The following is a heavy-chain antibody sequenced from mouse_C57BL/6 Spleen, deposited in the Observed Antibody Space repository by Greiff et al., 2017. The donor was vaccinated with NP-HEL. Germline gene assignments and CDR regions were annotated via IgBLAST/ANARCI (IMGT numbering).Heavy chain of an antibody. J-gene: IGHJ2*01. Sequence: VQLQQSGTVLARPGASVKMSCKTSGYPFTSYWMHWVKQRPGQGLEWVGAIYPGNSDTSYNQKFTGKAKLTAVTSASTAYMELSSLTNEDSAVYYCTRGGNDYLFDYWGQGTTLTVSS. CDR1: GYPFTSYW. CDR3: TRGGNDYLFDY. V-gene: IGHV1-5*01. D-gene: IGHD2-4*01. CDR2: IYPGNSDT.